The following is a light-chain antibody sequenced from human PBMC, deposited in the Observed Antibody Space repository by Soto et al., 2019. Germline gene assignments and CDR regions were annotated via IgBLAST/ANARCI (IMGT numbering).Light chain of an antibody. CDR1: QSVSSN. CDR2: DAS. V-gene: IGKV3-15*01. CDR3: QQYNYWPRT. Sequence: IVMTQSPDTLCVSPGERATLSCRASQSVSSNLAWYQQKPGLPPRLVIYDASTRATGIPGRFSGSGSGTEFTLTIGSLQSEDFAVYYCQQYNYWPRTFGQGTKVDIK. J-gene: IGKJ1*01.